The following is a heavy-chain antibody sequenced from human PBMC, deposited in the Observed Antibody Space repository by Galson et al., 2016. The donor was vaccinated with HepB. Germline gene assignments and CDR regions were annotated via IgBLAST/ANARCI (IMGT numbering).Heavy chain of an antibody. V-gene: IGHV3-23*01. CDR2: ISSSSRRT. J-gene: IGHJ4*02. CDR1: GFTFSNYA. CDR3: VKDRPGPLVVVVAPDSFDC. D-gene: IGHD2-15*01. Sequence: SLRLSCAASGFTFSNYAMSWVRQAPRKGLEWVSGISSSSRRTNYADSVKGRFTVSRDNSRNTLDLQMNSLRTEDTAVYFWVKDRPGPLVVVVAPDSFDCWGQGTLVTVSP.